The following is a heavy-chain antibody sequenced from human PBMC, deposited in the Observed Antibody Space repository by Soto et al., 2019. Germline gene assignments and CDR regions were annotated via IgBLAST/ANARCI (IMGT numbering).Heavy chain of an antibody. CDR3: ARVGKDIVVVPAARGAFDI. D-gene: IGHD2-2*01. J-gene: IGHJ3*02. CDR2: IIPIFGTA. CDR1: GGTFSSYA. V-gene: IGHV1-69*01. Sequence: QVQLVQSGAEVKKPGSSVKVSCKASGGTFSSYAISWVRQAPGQGLEWMGGIIPIFGTANYAQKFQGRVTITADESTSTAYMELSSLRSEDTAVYYCARVGKDIVVVPAARGAFDIWGQGTMVTVSS.